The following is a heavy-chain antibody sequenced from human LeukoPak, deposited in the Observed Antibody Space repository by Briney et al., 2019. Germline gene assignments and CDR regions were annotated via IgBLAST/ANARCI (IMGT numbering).Heavy chain of an antibody. Sequence: GGSLRLPCAASGFTFNNYAMSWVRQAPGKGLEWVSGISGSGDNTYYADSVKGRFTISRDNSKNTMYLEMNSLRADDTAIYYCAKVGPAAARDYWGQGTLVTVSS. CDR2: ISGSGDNT. J-gene: IGHJ4*02. D-gene: IGHD2-2*01. V-gene: IGHV3-23*01. CDR3: AKVGPAAARDY. CDR1: GFTFNNYA.